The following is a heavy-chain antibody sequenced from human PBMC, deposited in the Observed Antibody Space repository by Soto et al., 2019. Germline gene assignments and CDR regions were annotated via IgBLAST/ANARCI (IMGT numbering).Heavy chain of an antibody. CDR3: ASREWNEYIQK. V-gene: IGHV3-23*01. CDR2: ISGSGNSI. D-gene: IGHD1-1*01. J-gene: IGHJ1*01. Sequence: EVQLLESGGGLVQPGGSLRLSCAASGFTLRSYGMTWVRQAPGKGLEWVSVISGSGNSIHYADSVKGRFTISRDNSKNTQYLQMKTLRVEDTAIYSCASREWNEYIQKWGQGTLVTVSS. CDR1: GFTLRSYG.